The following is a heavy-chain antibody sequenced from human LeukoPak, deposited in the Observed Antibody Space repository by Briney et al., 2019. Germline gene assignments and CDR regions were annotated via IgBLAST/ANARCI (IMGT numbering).Heavy chain of an antibody. V-gene: IGHV3-30-3*01. Sequence: PGRSLRLSCAASGFTFSSYAMHWVRQAPGKGLEWVAVISYDGSNKYYADSVKGRFTISSDNSKRTLYLQMNSLRAEDTAVYYCARADYYDSSAGVVWGQGTLVTVSS. CDR1: GFTFSSYA. J-gene: IGHJ4*02. CDR3: ARADYYDSSAGVV. CDR2: ISYDGSNK. D-gene: IGHD3-22*01.